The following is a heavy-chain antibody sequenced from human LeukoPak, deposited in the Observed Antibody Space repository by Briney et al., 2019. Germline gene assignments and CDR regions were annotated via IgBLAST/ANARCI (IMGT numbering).Heavy chain of an antibody. CDR1: RYTFTSYG. CDR3: ARDDRQWLGWYFDL. V-gene: IGHV1-18*01. CDR2: ISDYNGNT. Sequence: ASVKVSCKASRYTFTSYGISWVRQAPGQGLEWMGWISDYNGNTNYAQKLQGRVTMTTDTSTSTAYMELRSLRSDDTAVYYCARDDRQWLGWYFDLWGRGTLVTVSS. D-gene: IGHD6-19*01. J-gene: IGHJ2*01.